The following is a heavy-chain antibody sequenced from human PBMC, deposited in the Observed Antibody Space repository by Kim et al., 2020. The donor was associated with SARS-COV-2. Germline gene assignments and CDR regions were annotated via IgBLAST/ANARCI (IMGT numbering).Heavy chain of an antibody. J-gene: IGHJ6*01. CDR2: ISWNSGSI. CDR1: GFTFDDYA. V-gene: IGHV3-9*01. CDR3: AKDISYYYDSSGLNYYY. D-gene: IGHD3-22*01. Sequence: GGSLRLSCAASGFTFDDYAMHWVRQAPGKGLEWVSGISWNSGSIGYADSVKGRFTISRDNAKNSLYLQMNSLRAEDTALYYCAKDISYYYDSSGLNYYY.